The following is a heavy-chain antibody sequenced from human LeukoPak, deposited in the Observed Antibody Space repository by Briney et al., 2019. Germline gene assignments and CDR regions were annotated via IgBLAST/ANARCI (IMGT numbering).Heavy chain of an antibody. J-gene: IGHJ1*01. CDR1: GGSISSGGYY. Sequence: PSETLSLTCTVSGGSISSGGYYWSWIRQHPGKGLEWIGYIYYSGSTYYNPSLKSRVTISVDTSKNQFSLKLSSVTAADTAVYYCARDVRGAARLYPTSFQHWGQGTLVTASS. D-gene: IGHD6-6*01. CDR2: IYYSGST. V-gene: IGHV4-31*03. CDR3: ARDVRGAARLYPTSFQH.